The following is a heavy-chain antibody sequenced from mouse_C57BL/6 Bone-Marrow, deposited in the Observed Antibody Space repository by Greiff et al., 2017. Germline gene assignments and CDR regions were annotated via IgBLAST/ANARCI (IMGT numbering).Heavy chain of an antibody. V-gene: IGHV1-4*01. D-gene: IGHD1-1*01. CDR3: ARTITTVVADYFDY. CDR2: INPSSGYT. J-gene: IGHJ2*01. CDR1: GYTFTSYT. Sequence: QVQLQQSGAELARPGASVKMSCKASGYTFTSYTMHWVKQRPGQGLEWIGYINPSSGYTKYNQKFKDKATLTADKSSSTAYMQLSSLTSEDSAVYYCARTITTVVADYFDYGGQGTTLTVSS.